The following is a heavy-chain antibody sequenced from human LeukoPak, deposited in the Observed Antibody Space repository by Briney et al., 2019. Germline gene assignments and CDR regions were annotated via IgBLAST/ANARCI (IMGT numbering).Heavy chain of an antibody. CDR1: GFTFSSYA. J-gene: IGHJ4*02. Sequence: PGGSLRLSCAASGFTFSSYAMSWVRQAPGKGRGGASAISGSGGSTYYADSVKGRFTISRDNSKNTLYLQMNSLRAEDTAVYYCAKGVAATFLSYFDYWGQGTLVTVSS. CDR3: AKGVAATFLSYFDY. V-gene: IGHV3-23*01. CDR2: ISGSGGST. D-gene: IGHD2-15*01.